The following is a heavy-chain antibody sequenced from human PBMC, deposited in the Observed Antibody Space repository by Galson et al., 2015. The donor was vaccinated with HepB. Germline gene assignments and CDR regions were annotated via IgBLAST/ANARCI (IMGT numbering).Heavy chain of an antibody. J-gene: IGHJ4*02. CDR3: AKNRWNLDY. V-gene: IGHV3-30*18. CDR2: ISYDGRNK. D-gene: IGHD1-1*01. Sequence: SLRLSCAASGFTFSSYDMHWVRQAPGKGLEWVAVISYDGRNKYYADSVKGRFTISRDNSENTVYLQMNSLRAEDTAVYYCAKNRWNLDYWGQGALVTVSS. CDR1: GFTFSSYD.